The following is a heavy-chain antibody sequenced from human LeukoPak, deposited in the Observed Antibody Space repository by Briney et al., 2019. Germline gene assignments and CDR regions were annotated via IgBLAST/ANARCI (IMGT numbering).Heavy chain of an antibody. D-gene: IGHD5-18*01. Sequence: ASVKVSCKASGYTFTSYAMHWVRQAPGQRLEWMGWINAGNGNTKYSQKFQGRVTITRDTSASTAYMELSSLRSEDTAVYYCARNKVDTAMLTSNYWGQGTRVTVS. CDR3: ARNKVDTAMLTSNY. CDR2: INAGNGNT. J-gene: IGHJ4*02. V-gene: IGHV1-3*01. CDR1: GYTFTSYA.